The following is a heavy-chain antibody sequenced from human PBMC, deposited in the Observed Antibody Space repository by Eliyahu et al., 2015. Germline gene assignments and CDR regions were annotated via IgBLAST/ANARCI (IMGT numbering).Heavy chain of an antibody. D-gene: IGHD2-15*01. J-gene: IGHJ6*02. Sequence: EVQLVESGGGLVKPGGSLRLSCAASGFTFSSXSMXWVRQAPGKGLEGVSSISSSSSYIYYADSVKGRFTISRDNAKNSLYLQMNSLRAEDTAVYYCARVHCSGGSCYVPRDGMDVWGQGTTVTVSS. CDR1: GFTFSSXS. CDR3: ARVHCSGGSCYVPRDGMDV. V-gene: IGHV3-21*01. CDR2: ISSSSSYI.